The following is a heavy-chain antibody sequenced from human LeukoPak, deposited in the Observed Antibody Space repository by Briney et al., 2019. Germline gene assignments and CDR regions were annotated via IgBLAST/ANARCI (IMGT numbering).Heavy chain of an antibody. V-gene: IGHV1-69*04. J-gene: IGHJ5*02. D-gene: IGHD2/OR15-2a*01. Sequence: GASVKVSCKASGGTFSSYAISWVRQAPGQGLEWMGRIIPIFGIANYAQKFQGRVTITADKTTSTAYMELSSLRSEDTAVYYCSLLGPKSWFDPWGQGTLVTVSS. CDR1: GGTFSSYA. CDR2: IIPIFGIA. CDR3: SLLGPKSWFDP.